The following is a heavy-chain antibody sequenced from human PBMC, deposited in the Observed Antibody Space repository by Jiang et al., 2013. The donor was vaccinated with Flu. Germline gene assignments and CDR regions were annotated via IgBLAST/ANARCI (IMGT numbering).Heavy chain of an antibody. CDR1: DASTTRSSYF. Sequence: PSETLSLTCSVADASTTRSSYFWGWIRQPPGKGLEWITTIYFGGTTYYNPSLRSRVTISVDTSKSQFSLKLTSVTAADTAVYYCVRPVEGFRYFDVWGRGTLVTVSS. D-gene: IGHD3-3*01. CDR3: VRPVEGFRYFDV. V-gene: IGHV4-39*01. CDR2: IYFGGTT. J-gene: IGHJ2*01.